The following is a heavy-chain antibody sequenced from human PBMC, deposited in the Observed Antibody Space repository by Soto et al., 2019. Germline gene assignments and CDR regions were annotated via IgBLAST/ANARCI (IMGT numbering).Heavy chain of an antibody. J-gene: IGHJ4*02. CDR3: ATFNDYGDFDY. CDR2: IYHSGST. CDR1: GGSISSYY. D-gene: IGHD4-17*01. Sequence: QVQLQESGPGLVKPSETLSLTCTVSGGSISSYYWSWIRQPPGKGLEWIGYIYHSGSTYYNPSLKSRVTISVDRSKNQFSLKLSSVTAADTAVYYCATFNDYGDFDYWGQGTLVTVSS. V-gene: IGHV4-59*04.